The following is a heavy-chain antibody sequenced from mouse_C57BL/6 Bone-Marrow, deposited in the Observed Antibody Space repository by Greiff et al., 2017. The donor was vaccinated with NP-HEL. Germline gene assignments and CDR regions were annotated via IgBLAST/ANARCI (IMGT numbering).Heavy chain of an antibody. D-gene: IGHD4-1*01. Sequence: VQLQQSGAELVRPGASVKLSCTASGFNITDDYMHWVKQRPEQGLEWIGWIDPENGDTEYASKFQGKATITADTSSNTAYLQLSSLTSEDTAVYYCTRGWDGLYYFDYWGQGTTLTVSS. CDR3: TRGWDGLYYFDY. CDR2: IDPENGDT. V-gene: IGHV14-4*01. J-gene: IGHJ2*01. CDR1: GFNITDDY.